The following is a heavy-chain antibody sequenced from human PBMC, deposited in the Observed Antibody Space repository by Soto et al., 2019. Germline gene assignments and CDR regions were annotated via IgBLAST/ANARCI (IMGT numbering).Heavy chain of an antibody. CDR3: AGGKRTTVTTGAKRGANWFDP. D-gene: IGHD4-4*01. V-gene: IGHV4-61*01. CDR1: GGSVSSGSYY. Sequence: QVQLQESGPGLVKPSETLSLTCTVSGGSVSSGSYYWSWIRQPPGKGLEWIGYIYYSGSTNYNPSRKSRVTISVDTSKNQFSLQLSSVTAADTAVYYCAGGKRTTVTTGAKRGANWFDPWGQGTLVTVSS. J-gene: IGHJ5*02. CDR2: IYYSGST.